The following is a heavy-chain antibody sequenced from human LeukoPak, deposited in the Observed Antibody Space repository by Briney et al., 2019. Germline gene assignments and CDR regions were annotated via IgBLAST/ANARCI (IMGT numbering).Heavy chain of an antibody. V-gene: IGHV1-8*03. CDR2: MNPNSGNT. D-gene: IGHD2-2*01. Sequence: ASVKVSCKASGYTFTSYDINWVRQATGQGLEWMGWMNPNSGNTGYAQKFQGRVTITRNTSIGTAYMELSSLRSEDTAVYYCARGPFDCSSTSCYEGRYYYYYMDVWGKGTTVTVSS. CDR1: GYTFTSYD. CDR3: ARGPFDCSSTSCYEGRYYYYYMDV. J-gene: IGHJ6*03.